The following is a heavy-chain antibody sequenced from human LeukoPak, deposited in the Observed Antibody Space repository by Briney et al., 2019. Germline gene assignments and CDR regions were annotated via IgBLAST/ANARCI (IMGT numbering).Heavy chain of an antibody. CDR2: IYYSGST. CDR1: GGSISSGDYY. Sequence: PSETLSLTCTVSGGSISSGDYYWSWIRQPPGKGLEWIGYIYYSGSTYYNPSLKSRVTISVDTSKNQFSLKLSSVTAADTAVYYCARGQYSYGYYFDYWGQGTLVTVSS. V-gene: IGHV4-30-4*02. D-gene: IGHD5-18*01. J-gene: IGHJ4*02. CDR3: ARGQYSYGYYFDY.